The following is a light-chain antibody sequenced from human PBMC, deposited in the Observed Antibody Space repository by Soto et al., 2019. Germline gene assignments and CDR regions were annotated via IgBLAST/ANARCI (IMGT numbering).Light chain of an antibody. Sequence: EIVLTQSPAILSMSPGERATLSCRASQSVSSYFAWYQQKPGQAPRLLLYDASNRATGVPARFSGSGSGTDFTLTISSLEPEDFAVYYCQQRRYWPVTFGQGTKVDIK. CDR3: QQRRYWPVT. CDR1: QSVSSY. CDR2: DAS. J-gene: IGKJ1*01. V-gene: IGKV3-11*01.